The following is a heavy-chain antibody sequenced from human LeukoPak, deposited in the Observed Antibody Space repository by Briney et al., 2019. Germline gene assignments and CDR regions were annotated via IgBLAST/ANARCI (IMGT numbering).Heavy chain of an antibody. Sequence: GGSLRLSCAASGFTFSNYEMNWVRQAPGKGREWVSYICSRGSSIYYADSVKGRFTISRDNSKNTLYLQMTSLRGEDTAVYYCAKNYEAGRGVPYAMDVRGQGTTVTVSS. CDR2: ICSRGSSI. J-gene: IGHJ6*02. CDR3: AKNYEAGRGVPYAMDV. V-gene: IGHV3-48*03. CDR1: GFTFSNYE. D-gene: IGHD3-10*01.